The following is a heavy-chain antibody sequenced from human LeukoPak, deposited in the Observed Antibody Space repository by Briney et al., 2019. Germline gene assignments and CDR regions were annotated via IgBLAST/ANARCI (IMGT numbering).Heavy chain of an antibody. CDR2: IYYSGST. V-gene: IGHV4-39*01. Sequence: SETLSLTCTVSGGSISSSSYYWGWIRQPPGKGLEWIGSIYYSGSTYYNPSLESRVTISVDTSKNQFSLKLSSVTAADTAVYYCARTIRNRYGDFSVGREYYFDYWGQGTLVTVSS. CDR3: ARTIRNRYGDFSVGREYYFDY. CDR1: GGSISSSSYY. D-gene: IGHD4-17*01. J-gene: IGHJ4*02.